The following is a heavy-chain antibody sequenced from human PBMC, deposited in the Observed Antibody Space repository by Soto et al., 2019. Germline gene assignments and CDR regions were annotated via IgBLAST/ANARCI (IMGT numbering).Heavy chain of an antibody. CDR2: MNPNSGNT. CDR3: AREVVVAATFWFDP. D-gene: IGHD2-15*01. V-gene: IGHV1-8*01. Sequence: GASVKVSCKASGYTFTSYDINWVRQATGQGLEWMGWMNPNSGNTGYAQKFQGRVTMTRNTSISTAYMELSSLRSEDTAVYYCAREVVVAATFWFDPWGQGTLVTVSS. J-gene: IGHJ5*02. CDR1: GYTFTSYD.